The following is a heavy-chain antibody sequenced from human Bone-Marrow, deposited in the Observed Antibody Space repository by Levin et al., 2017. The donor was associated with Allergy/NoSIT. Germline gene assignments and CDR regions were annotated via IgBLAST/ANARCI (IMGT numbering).Heavy chain of an antibody. Sequence: GESLKISCAASGFTFSSYAMHWVRQAPGKGLEWVAVISYDGSNKYYADSVKGRFTISRDNSKNTLYLQMNSLRAEDTAVYYCVDYADAFDIWGQGTMVTVSS. D-gene: IGHD4-17*01. CDR3: VDYADAFDI. CDR1: GFTFSSYA. CDR2: ISYDGSNK. V-gene: IGHV3-30-3*01. J-gene: IGHJ3*02.